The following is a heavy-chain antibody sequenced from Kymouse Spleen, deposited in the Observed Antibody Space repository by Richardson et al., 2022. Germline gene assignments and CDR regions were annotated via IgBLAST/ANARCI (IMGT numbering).Heavy chain of an antibody. CDR3: TTEQQLDYYYGMDV. Sequence: EVQLVESGGGLVKPGGSLRLSCAASGFTFSNAWMSWVRQAPGKGLEWVGRIKSKTDGGTTDYAAPVKGRFTISRDDSKNTLYLQMNSLKTEDTAVYYCTTEQQLDYYYGMDVWGQGTTVTVSS. V-gene: IGHV3-15*01. CDR1: GFTFSNAW. J-gene: IGHJ6*02. CDR2: IKSKTDGGTT. D-gene: IGHD6-13*01.